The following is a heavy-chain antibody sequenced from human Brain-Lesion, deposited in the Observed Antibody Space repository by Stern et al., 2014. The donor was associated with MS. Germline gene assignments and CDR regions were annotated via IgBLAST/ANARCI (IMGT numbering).Heavy chain of an antibody. V-gene: IGHV4-31*01. Sequence: VQLLESGAGLVKPSQTLSLTCRASGDSISGGGKHWGWKRQHQGKALQGIGKIKYRGNTYYNPSLKSLVTISVDMSKNQFSLNLNSVTAADTAVYFCARVAALAMPLQYTWFDPWGQGILVTVSS. CDR1: GDSISGGGKH. CDR3: ARVAALAMPLQYTWFDP. CDR2: IKYRGNT. J-gene: IGHJ5*02. D-gene: IGHD2-2*01.